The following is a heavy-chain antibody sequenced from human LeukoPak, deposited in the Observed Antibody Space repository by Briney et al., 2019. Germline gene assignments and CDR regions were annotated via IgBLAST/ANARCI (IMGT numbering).Heavy chain of an antibody. V-gene: IGHV4-34*01. CDR1: GGSFSGYY. D-gene: IGHD3-10*01. Sequence: SETLSLTCAVYGGSFSGYYWSWIRQPPGKGLEWIGEINHSGSTNYNPSLKSRVTISVDTSKNQFSLKLSSVTAADTAVYYCARGFHRADYYGSGSFDYWGQGTLVTVSS. CDR3: ARGFHRADYYGSGSFDY. CDR2: INHSGST. J-gene: IGHJ4*02.